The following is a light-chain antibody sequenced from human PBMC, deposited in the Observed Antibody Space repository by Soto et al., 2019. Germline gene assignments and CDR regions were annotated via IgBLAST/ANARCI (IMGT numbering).Light chain of an antibody. CDR1: QDISNY. CDR2: DAS. V-gene: IGKV1-33*01. J-gene: IGKJ2*01. CDR3: QQYDKLPPYT. Sequence: DIQMTQSPSSLSASVGDRVTITCQASQDISNYLNWYQQKPGKAPKLLIYDASKLETGVPSRFSGSGSGTEFTFTISSLQPEDIATYYCQQYDKLPPYTFGQGTKLEIK.